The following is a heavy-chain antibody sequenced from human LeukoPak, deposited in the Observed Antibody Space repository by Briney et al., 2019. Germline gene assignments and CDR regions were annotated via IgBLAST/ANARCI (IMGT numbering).Heavy chain of an antibody. Sequence: SETLSLTCAVYGGSFSGYYWSWIRQPPGKGLEWIGEINHSGSTNYNPSLKSRVTISVDTSKNQFSLKLSSVTAADTAVYYCARELGYCTNGVCSPFDYWGQGTLVTVPS. CDR3: ARELGYCTNGVCSPFDY. J-gene: IGHJ4*02. D-gene: IGHD2-8*01. CDR2: INHSGST. V-gene: IGHV4-34*01. CDR1: GGSFSGYY.